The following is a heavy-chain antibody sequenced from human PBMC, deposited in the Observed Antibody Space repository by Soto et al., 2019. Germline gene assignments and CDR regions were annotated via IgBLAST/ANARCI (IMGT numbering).Heavy chain of an antibody. J-gene: IGHJ4*02. D-gene: IGHD6-13*01. CDR1: GGSVSSGSYY. Sequence: LSLTCTVSGGSVSSGSYYWSWIRQPPGKGLEWIGYIYYSGSTNYNPSLKSRVTISVDTSKNQFSLKLSSVTAADTAVYYCARGGGQLVASFDYWGQGTLVTVSS. CDR3: ARGGGQLVASFDY. V-gene: IGHV4-61*01. CDR2: IYYSGST.